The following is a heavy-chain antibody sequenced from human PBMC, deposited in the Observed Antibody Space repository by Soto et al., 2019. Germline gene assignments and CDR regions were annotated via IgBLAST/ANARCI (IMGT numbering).Heavy chain of an antibody. D-gene: IGHD5-18*01. CDR1: GGSINTYY. V-gene: IGHV4-59*01. CDR2: IYYKGNT. J-gene: IGHJ4*02. CDR3: ARGYQDYSYANFDN. Sequence: SETLSLTCTVSGGSINTYYWNWIRQPPGKGLERIAYIYYKGNTDRNPSLEGRVTISLDTPTNQLSLELSSVTAADTAVYYWARGYQDYSYANFDNWGQGILVTVSS.